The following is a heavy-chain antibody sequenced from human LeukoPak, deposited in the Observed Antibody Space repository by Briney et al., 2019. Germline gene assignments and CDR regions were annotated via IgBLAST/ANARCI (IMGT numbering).Heavy chain of an antibody. Sequence: PGKSLSLSCAASGFTFSSSGMHWVRQAPGKGLEWVAVISYDGSNKYYADSVKGRFTISRDNSKNTLYLQMNSLRAEDTAVYYCARDEDCSSTSCYFNYYYGMDVWGQGTTVTVSS. CDR3: ARDEDCSSTSCYFNYYYGMDV. D-gene: IGHD2-2*01. CDR2: ISYDGSNK. CDR1: GFTFSSSG. V-gene: IGHV3-30*03. J-gene: IGHJ6*02.